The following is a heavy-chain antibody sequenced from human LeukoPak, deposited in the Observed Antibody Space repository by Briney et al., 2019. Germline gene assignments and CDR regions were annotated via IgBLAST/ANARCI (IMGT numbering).Heavy chain of an antibody. D-gene: IGHD3-10*01. CDR2: ISSSSSYI. J-gene: IGHJ4*02. Sequence: GGSLRLSCAASGFTFSSYSMNWVRQAPGKGLEWVSSISSSSSYIYYADSVKGRFTISRDNAKNSLYLQMNSLRAEDTAVYYCARDRGYYYGSGSYLWWGQGTLVTVSS. CDR1: GFTFSSYS. V-gene: IGHV3-21*01. CDR3: ARDRGYYYGSGSYLW.